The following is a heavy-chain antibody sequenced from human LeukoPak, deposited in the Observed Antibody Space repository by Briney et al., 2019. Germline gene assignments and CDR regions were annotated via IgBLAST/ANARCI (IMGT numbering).Heavy chain of an antibody. D-gene: IGHD2-21*01. Sequence: GASVKVSCKASGYTFTGYYMHWVRQAPGQGLEWMGWINPNSGGTNYAQKFQGRVTMTRDTSISTAYMELSRLRSDDTAVYYCARSTAPCGGDCYSGIDYWGQGTLVTVSS. V-gene: IGHV1-2*02. J-gene: IGHJ4*02. CDR3: ARSTAPCGGDCYSGIDY. CDR1: GYTFTGYY. CDR2: INPNSGGT.